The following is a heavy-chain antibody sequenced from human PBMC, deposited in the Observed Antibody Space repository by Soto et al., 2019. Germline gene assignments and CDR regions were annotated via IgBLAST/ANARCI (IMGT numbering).Heavy chain of an antibody. CDR2: ISGSGGST. D-gene: IGHD3-22*01. CDR3: AKESPNSSGYYYGVLDY. Sequence: PGGSLRLSCAASGFTFSSYAMSWVRQAPGKGLEWVSAISGSGGSTYYADSVKGRFTISRDNSKNTLYLQMNSLRAEDTAVYYCAKESPNSSGYYYGVLDYWGQGTLVTVS. J-gene: IGHJ4*02. V-gene: IGHV3-23*01. CDR1: GFTFSSYA.